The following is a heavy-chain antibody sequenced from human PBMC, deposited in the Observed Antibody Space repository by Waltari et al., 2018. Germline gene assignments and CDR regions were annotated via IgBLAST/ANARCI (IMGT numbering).Heavy chain of an antibody. Sequence: QVQLVQSGAEVRDPGASVKVSCKPSGYTCTAYYLHWVRQAPGQGLEWMAWINCNTGDSNSAQTFQGRVTVTRDTSMSTVYMELGRLRSDDTALYFCRRGEYSSDYWGQGALVTVSS. CDR2: INCNTGDS. CDR1: GYTCTAYY. J-gene: IGHJ4*02. D-gene: IGHD6-6*01. V-gene: IGHV1-2*02. CDR3: RRGEYSSDY.